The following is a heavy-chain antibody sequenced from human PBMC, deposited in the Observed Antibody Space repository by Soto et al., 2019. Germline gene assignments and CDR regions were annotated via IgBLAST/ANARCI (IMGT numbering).Heavy chain of an antibody. Sequence: PSETLSLTCTVSGGSISSYYWSWIRQPPGKGLEWIGYIYYSGSTNYNPSLKSRVTISVDTSKNQFSLKLSSVTAADTAVYYCARGNWNDVYYYYYGMDVWGQGTTVTVSS. CDR3: ARGNWNDVYYYYYGMDV. D-gene: IGHD1-1*01. J-gene: IGHJ6*01. CDR2: IYYSGST. CDR1: GGSISSYY. V-gene: IGHV4-59*01.